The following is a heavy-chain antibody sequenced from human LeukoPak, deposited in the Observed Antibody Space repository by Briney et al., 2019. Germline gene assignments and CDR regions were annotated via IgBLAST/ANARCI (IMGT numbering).Heavy chain of an antibody. CDR1: GFTFNNYN. CDR3: ARPTTFGGLGY. D-gene: IGHD3-16*01. Sequence: GGSLRLSCAASGFTFNNYNMNWVRQAPGKGLEWVSSISYSSSYIYYADSVKGRFTISRDNAKNSLYLQMNSLRAEDTAVYYCARPTTFGGLGYWGQGTLVTVSS. V-gene: IGHV3-21*01. CDR2: ISYSSSYI. J-gene: IGHJ4*02.